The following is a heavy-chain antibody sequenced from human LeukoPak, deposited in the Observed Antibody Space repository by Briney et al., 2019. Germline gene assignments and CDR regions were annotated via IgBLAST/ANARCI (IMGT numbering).Heavy chain of an antibody. CDR3: ARARHPNWFYP. Sequence: PSETLSLTCTVSGGSVSSCSYYWSWIRQPPGKGLEWIGYIYYSGSSNYNPYLKSRVAISVDTSKNQFSLKLSSVTAADTAVYYCARARHPNWFYPWGQGTLVTVSS. CDR1: GGSVSSCSYY. CDR2: IYYSGSS. J-gene: IGHJ5*02. V-gene: IGHV4-61*01.